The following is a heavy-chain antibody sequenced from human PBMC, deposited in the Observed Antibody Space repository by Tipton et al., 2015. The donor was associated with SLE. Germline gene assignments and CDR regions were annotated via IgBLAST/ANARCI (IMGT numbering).Heavy chain of an antibody. CDR2: IYYSGST. CDR1: GGSISSGDHY. Sequence: TLSLTCTVSGGSISSGDHYWSWIRQPPGKGLEWIGYIYYSGSTYYNPSLKSRVTMSLDSSKNQFSLKLSSVTAADTAVYYCARHYDFLSGFDYWGQGTLVTVSS. D-gene: IGHD3-3*01. J-gene: IGHJ4*02. V-gene: IGHV4-30-4*01. CDR3: ARHYDFLSGFDY.